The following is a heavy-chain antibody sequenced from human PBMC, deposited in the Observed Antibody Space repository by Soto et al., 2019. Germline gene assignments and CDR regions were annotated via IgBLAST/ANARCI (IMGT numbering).Heavy chain of an antibody. CDR3: ARGPNWGYRFDS. D-gene: IGHD7-27*01. Sequence: QVQLVQSGAEVKKPGSSVKVSCEASGGTFSGHAISWVRQAPGQGPEWMGGLIPLFGTTQHAQNFQDRLETPADMSTGTAYLALPSLRFEDTAIYYCARGPNWGYRFDSWGQGTLVTVSS. CDR1: GGTFSGHA. CDR2: LIPLFGTT. V-gene: IGHV1-69*06. J-gene: IGHJ4*02.